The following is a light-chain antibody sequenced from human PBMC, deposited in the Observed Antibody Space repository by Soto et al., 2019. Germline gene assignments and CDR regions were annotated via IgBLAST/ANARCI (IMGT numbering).Light chain of an antibody. J-gene: IGKJ1*01. CDR3: QQYYTTPRT. CDR1: QSVLYSANNKNY. V-gene: IGKV4-1*01. Sequence: DIVMTQSPDSLAVSLGYRATLNCKSSQSVLYSANNKNYLAWYQQKPGQPPKLLIYWASTRESGVPDRFSGSGSGTDFPLTISSLQAEDVAVYFCQQYYTTPRTFGQGTKVEIK. CDR2: WAS.